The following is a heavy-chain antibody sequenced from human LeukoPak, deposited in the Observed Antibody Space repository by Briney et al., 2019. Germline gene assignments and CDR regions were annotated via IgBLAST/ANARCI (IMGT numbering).Heavy chain of an antibody. J-gene: IGHJ4*02. Sequence: SAKVSCKASGGTFSSYAISWVRQAPGQGLEWMGRIIPILGIANYAQKFQGRVTITADKSTSTAYMELSSLRSEDTAVYYCARDRRDYYDSSAKWGQGTLVTVSS. CDR2: IIPILGIA. CDR3: ARDRRDYYDSSAK. D-gene: IGHD3-22*01. CDR1: GGTFSSYA. V-gene: IGHV1-69*04.